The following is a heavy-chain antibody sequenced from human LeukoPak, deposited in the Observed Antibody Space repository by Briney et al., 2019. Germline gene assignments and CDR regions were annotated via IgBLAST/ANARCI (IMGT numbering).Heavy chain of an antibody. CDR3: AREILGGFNPGAY. D-gene: IGHD1-14*01. CDR1: LDSTTSNF. V-gene: IGHV4-4*02. Sequence: SETLSLTCTVSLDSTTSNFWSWVRQPPGKGLEWIGEIHRSGSPNYNPSLQSRVTISIDRSRNQIALELSSVIAADTAVYYCAREILGGFNPGAYWGQGTLVTVSS. CDR2: IHRSGSP. J-gene: IGHJ4*02.